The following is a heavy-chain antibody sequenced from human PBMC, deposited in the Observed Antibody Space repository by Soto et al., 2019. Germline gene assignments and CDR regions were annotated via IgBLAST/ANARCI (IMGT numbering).Heavy chain of an antibody. Sequence: LSLTCIVSGGSIKGYNWSWIRQPAGKGLEWIGRTGSINYNPSLKSRVTMSVDTSKNQFSLKLDSVTAADTAVYYCARDSHNDTGRSFDYWGPGTLVTVSS. J-gene: IGHJ4*02. CDR2: TGSI. V-gene: IGHV4-4*07. CDR3: ARDSHNDTGRSFDY. D-gene: IGHD1-1*01. CDR1: GGSIKGYN.